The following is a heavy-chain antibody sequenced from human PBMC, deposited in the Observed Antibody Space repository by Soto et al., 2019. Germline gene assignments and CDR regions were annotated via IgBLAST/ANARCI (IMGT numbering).Heavy chain of an antibody. CDR1: GFTFSSYS. V-gene: IGHV3-23*01. J-gene: IGHJ4*02. D-gene: IGHD3-10*01. CDR3: AKKVNSGPGSQYFDY. Sequence: GGSLRLSCAASGFTFSSYSMSWVRQAPGKGLEWVSGFRTSGDGGTTYYADSVNGRFTISRDNSKNMLFLQMNSLRAEDTAIYYCAKKVNSGPGSQYFDYWGQGTLVTVSS. CDR2: FRTSGDGGTT.